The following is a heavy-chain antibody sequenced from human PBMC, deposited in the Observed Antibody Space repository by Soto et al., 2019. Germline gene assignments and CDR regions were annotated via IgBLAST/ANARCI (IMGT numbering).Heavy chain of an antibody. CDR3: ARESEDLTSNFDY. J-gene: IGHJ4*02. V-gene: IGHV4-34*01. Sequence: SETLSLTCSIYIWSFICFYWSWIRQPPGNRLEWIGEISQSGSTNYNPSLKSRVSISVDTSKNQFSLNLTSVTAADTAVYYCARESEDLTSNFDYWGQGTLVTVSS. CDR1: IWSFICFY. CDR2: ISQSGST.